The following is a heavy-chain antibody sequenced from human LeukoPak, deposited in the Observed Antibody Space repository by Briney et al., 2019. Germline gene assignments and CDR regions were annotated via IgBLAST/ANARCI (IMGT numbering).Heavy chain of an antibody. CDR3: ASTYDSSGYYSDYYYYYGMDV. D-gene: IGHD3-22*01. V-gene: IGHV4-30-2*01. CDR1: GGSISSGGYY. Sequence: SETLSLTCTVSGGSISSGGYYWSWIRQPPGKGLEWIGYIYHSGSTYYNPSLKSRVTISVDTSKNQFSLKLSSVTAADTAVYYCASTYDSSGYYSDYYYYYGMDVWGQGTTVTVSS. J-gene: IGHJ6*02. CDR2: IYHSGST.